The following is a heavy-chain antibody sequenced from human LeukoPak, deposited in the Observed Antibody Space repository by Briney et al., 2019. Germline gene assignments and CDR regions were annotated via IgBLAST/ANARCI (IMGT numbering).Heavy chain of an antibody. Sequence: ASVKVSCKASGGTFSSYAISWVRQAPGQGLEWMGGIIPIFGTANNAQKFQGRVTITADESTSTAYMELSSLRSEDTAVYYCARVIELNDAFDIWGQGTMVTVSS. CDR2: IIPIFGTA. V-gene: IGHV1-69*13. CDR3: ARVIELNDAFDI. CDR1: GGTFSSYA. D-gene: IGHD3-10*01. J-gene: IGHJ3*02.